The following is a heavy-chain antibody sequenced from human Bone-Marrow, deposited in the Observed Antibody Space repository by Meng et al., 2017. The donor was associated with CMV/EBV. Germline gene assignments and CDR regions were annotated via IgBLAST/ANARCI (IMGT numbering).Heavy chain of an antibody. CDR2: INSDGSST. V-gene: IGHV3-74*01. CDR1: GFTFSSYW. CDR3: ARDWGGYSGYDRLVFDY. D-gene: IGHD5-12*01. J-gene: IGHJ4*02. Sequence: GESLKISCAASGFTFSSYWMHWVRQAPGKGLVWVSRINSDGSSTSYADSVKGRFTISRDNAKNTLYLQMNSLRAEDTAVYYCARDWGGYSGYDRLVFDYWGQGTLVTVSS.